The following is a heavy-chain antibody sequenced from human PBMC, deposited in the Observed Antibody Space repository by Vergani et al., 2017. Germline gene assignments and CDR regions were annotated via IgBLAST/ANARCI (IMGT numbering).Heavy chain of an antibody. J-gene: IGHJ3*02. Sequence: QVQLVESGGGVVQPGTSLRLSCEASGFKFSQFGMHWVRQGPGKGLEWVAFISYDGSKTQYADSEKGRVTISRDNSKNTVGLEMSSLRVDDTATYYCARVWNGEVVVPAAMDAFDIWGQGTMVTVSS. CDR3: ARVWNGEVVVPAAMDAFDI. D-gene: IGHD2-2*01. CDR2: ISYDGSKT. CDR1: GFKFSQFG. V-gene: IGHV3-33*05.